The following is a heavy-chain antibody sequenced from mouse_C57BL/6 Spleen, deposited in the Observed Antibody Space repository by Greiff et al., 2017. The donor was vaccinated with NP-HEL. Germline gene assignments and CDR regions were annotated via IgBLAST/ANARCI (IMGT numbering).Heavy chain of an antibody. CDR3: ARWDGYFGY. CDR2: IDPEDGET. V-gene: IGHV14-2*01. J-gene: IGHJ2*01. CDR1: GFNITDYY. D-gene: IGHD4-1*01. Sequence: VQLQQSGAELVKPGASVKLSCTASGFNITDYYMHWVKQRTEQGLEWIGRIDPEDGETKYAPIFQGKATITADTSSNTAYLQVSSLTSGDTAVYYCARWDGYFGYRGQGTTLTVSS.